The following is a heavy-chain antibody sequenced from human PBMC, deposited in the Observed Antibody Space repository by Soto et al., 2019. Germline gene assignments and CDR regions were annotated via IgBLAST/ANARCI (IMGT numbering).Heavy chain of an antibody. V-gene: IGHV5-51*01. D-gene: IGHD3-3*01. CDR1: GYSFSTSW. CDR2: IYPSDSDT. Sequence: GESLKISCKGSGYSFSTSWIGWVRQMSGKGLEWMGTIYPSDSDTRYSPSFQGQVIISADKSTSTAYLQWRSLKASDTAMYYCATRAEYYDFWSGYYGAWGQGTIVTVYS. J-gene: IGHJ5*02. CDR3: ATRAEYYDFWSGYYGA.